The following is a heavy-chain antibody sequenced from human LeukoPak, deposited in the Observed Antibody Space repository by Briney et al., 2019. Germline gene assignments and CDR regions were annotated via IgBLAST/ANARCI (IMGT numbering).Heavy chain of an antibody. V-gene: IGHV5-51*01. CDR3: ARGPRWYFDP. J-gene: IGHJ2*01. CDR1: GYSVTSSW. CDR2: IYPGDSDT. Sequence: GESLKISCRASGYSVTSSWIAWVRQMPGKGLEWMGIIYPGDSDTRYSPSFQGQVTISADKSISTAFLQWSSLKASDTAMYYCARGPRWYFDPWGRGTLVTVSS.